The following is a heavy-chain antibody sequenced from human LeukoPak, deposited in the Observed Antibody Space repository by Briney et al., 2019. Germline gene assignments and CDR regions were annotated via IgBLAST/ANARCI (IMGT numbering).Heavy chain of an antibody. D-gene: IGHD3-3*01. CDR2: ISSSSSYI. J-gene: IGHJ4*02. V-gene: IGHV3-21*01. CDR3: ARDYYDFWSGYYLDY. Sequence: GGSLRLSCAASGFTFSSYSMNWVSQAPGKGLEWVSSISSSSSYIYYADSVKGRFTISRDNAKNSLYLQMNSLRAEDTAVYYCARDYYDFWSGYYLDYWGQGTLVTVSS. CDR1: GFTFSSYS.